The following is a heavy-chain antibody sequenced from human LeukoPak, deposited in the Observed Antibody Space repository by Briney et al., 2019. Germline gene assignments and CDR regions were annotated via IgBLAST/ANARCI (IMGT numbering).Heavy chain of an antibody. J-gene: IGHJ4*02. CDR2: INQDGSET. CDR1: GFTFSSYW. D-gene: IGHD6-13*01. CDR3: ARDHVAPGIYFDY. Sequence: GGSLRLSCAASGFTFSSYWMSWVRQAPGKGLEWVANINQDGSETHYVDSVKGRFTISRDNAWNSLYLQMNSLRAEDTAMYYCARDHVAPGIYFDYWGQGTLVTVSS. V-gene: IGHV3-7*01.